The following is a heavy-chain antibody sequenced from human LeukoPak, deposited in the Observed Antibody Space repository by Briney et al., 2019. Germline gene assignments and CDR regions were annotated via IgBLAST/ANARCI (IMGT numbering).Heavy chain of an antibody. J-gene: IGHJ5*02. D-gene: IGHD2-2*01. V-gene: IGHV1-69*05. CDR2: IIPIFGTA. Sequence: SVKVSCKASRGTFSSYAISWVRQAPGQGLEWMGGIIPIFGTANYAQKFQGRVTITTDESTSTAYMELSSLRSEDTAVYYCAAGRRIVVVPAAILPVDPWGQGTLVTVSS. CDR1: RGTFSSYA. CDR3: AAGRRIVVVPAAILPVDP.